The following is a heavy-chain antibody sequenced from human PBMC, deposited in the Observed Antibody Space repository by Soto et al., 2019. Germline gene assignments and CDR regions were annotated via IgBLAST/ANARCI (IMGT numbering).Heavy chain of an antibody. J-gene: IGHJ4*02. Sequence: ASVKVSCKASGYTFTGYYMHWVRQAPGQGLEWMGWINPNSGGTNYAQKFQGRVTMTRDTSISTAYMELSRLRPDDTAVYYCASLYDSSGYLGFDYWGQGTLVTVSS. CDR1: GYTFTGYY. D-gene: IGHD3-22*01. CDR3: ASLYDSSGYLGFDY. V-gene: IGHV1-2*02. CDR2: INPNSGGT.